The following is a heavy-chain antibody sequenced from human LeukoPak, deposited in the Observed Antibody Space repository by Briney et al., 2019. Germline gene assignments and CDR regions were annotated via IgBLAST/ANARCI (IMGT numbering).Heavy chain of an antibody. J-gene: IGHJ3*02. CDR3: ARDQAVAGTGDAFDI. D-gene: IGHD6-19*01. V-gene: IGHV3-74*01. Sequence: AGGSLRLSCAASGFTFSSYWMHWVRQAPGKGLVWVSRINSDGSSTSYADSVKGRFTISRDNAKNTLYLQMNSLRAEDTAVHYCARDQAVAGTGDAFDIWGQGTMVTVSS. CDR1: GFTFSSYW. CDR2: INSDGSST.